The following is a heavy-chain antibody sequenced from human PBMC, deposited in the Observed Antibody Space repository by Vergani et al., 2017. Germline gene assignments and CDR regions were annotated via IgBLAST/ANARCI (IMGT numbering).Heavy chain of an antibody. Sequence: QVQVVQSGSEVKKSGASVKVSCKTSGYTFSNYYMHWVRPAPGQGLEWMGIINPSGSHTNYAQKFQGRVTMIRDTAPSTVYMELSSLISDDTAIYYCARGDYGILTGYRYWGQGTLVTVSA. J-gene: IGHJ4*02. V-gene: IGHV1-46*03. CDR2: INPSGSHT. D-gene: IGHD3-9*01. CDR3: ARGDYGILTGYRY. CDR1: GYTFSNYY.